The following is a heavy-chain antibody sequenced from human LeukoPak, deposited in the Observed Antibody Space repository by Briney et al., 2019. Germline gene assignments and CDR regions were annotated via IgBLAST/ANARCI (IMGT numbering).Heavy chain of an antibody. D-gene: IGHD5-18*01. J-gene: IGHJ4*02. CDR3: AKEGEYSYGRPLDY. CDR2: ISYDGSNK. V-gene: IGHV3-30*18. Sequence: GGSLRLSCAASGFTFSSYGMHWVRQAPGKGLEWVALISYDGSNKYYADSVKGRFAISRDNSKNTLYLQMNSLRAEDTAVYYCAKEGEYSYGRPLDYWGQGTLVTVSS. CDR1: GFTFSSYG.